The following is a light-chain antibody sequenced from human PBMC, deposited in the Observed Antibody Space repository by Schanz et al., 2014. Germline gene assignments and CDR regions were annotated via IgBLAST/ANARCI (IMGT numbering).Light chain of an antibody. V-gene: IGKV3-15*01. CDR1: QSIHTY. CDR3: QQYGSWPYT. Sequence: EIVLTQSPATLSLSPGERATLSCRASQSIHTYLAWYQQKRGQGPRLIIYGASTRATGIPARFSGSVSGTKFTLTISSLQSXXXXXXYCQQYGSWPYTCGQGTKLEIK. J-gene: IGKJ2*01. CDR2: GAS.